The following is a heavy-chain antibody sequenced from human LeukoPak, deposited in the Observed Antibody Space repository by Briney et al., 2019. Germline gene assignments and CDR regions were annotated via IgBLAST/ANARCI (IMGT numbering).Heavy chain of an antibody. CDR1: GGSISSYY. D-gene: IGHD3-10*01. CDR2: IYYSGTA. CDR3: AREEGSWYGDGLYYYMEV. J-gene: IGHJ6*03. Sequence: SETLSLTCTVSGGSISSYYWSWIRQPPGKGLEWIGYIYYSGTANYSPSLKSRVTMSVDTSKNQFSLKLSSVTAADTAVYFCAREEGSWYGDGLYYYMEVWGKGTTVTVSS. V-gene: IGHV4-59*12.